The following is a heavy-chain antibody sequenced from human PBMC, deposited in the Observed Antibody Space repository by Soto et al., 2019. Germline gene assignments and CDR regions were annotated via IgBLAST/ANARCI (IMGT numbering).Heavy chain of an antibody. D-gene: IGHD2-2*01. CDR2: ISSSSSTI. CDR3: TRSAYMDV. Sequence: PGGSLRLSCAASGFTFSSYAMSWVRQAPGKGLEWVSYISSSSSTIYYADSVKGRFTISRDNAKNSLYLQMNSLRAEDTAVYYATRSAYMDVWGKGTTVTVSS. CDR1: GFTFSSYA. V-gene: IGHV3-48*01. J-gene: IGHJ6*03.